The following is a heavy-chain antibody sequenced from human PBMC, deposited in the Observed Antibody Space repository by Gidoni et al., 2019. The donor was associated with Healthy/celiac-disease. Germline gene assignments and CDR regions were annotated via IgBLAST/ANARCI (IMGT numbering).Heavy chain of an antibody. CDR2: INHSGST. V-gene: IGHV4-34*01. Sequence: QVQLQQWGAGLLKPSETLSPTSPVYGGSFSGYYWSWIRQPPGKGLEWIGEINHSGSTNYNPSLKSRVTISVDTSKNQFSLKLSSVTAADTAVDYCARGPGVVPAAMCSWFDPWGQGTLVTVSS. CDR1: GGSFSGYY. D-gene: IGHD2-2*01. J-gene: IGHJ5*02. CDR3: ARGPGVVPAAMCSWFDP.